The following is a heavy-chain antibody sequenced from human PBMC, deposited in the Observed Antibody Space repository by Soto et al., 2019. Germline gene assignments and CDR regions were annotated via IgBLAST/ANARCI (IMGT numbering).Heavy chain of an antibody. J-gene: IGHJ5*02. V-gene: IGHV1-3*01. Sequence: ASVKVSCKASGYIFSKYAIHWVRQAPGQNLEWMGWLNVDTGNTKYSQKFQGRVTITRDTSATTAYMELNRLTSEDTAVYYCARESRDYVLWLDPW. CDR2: LNVDTGNT. CDR3: ARESRDYVLWLDP. D-gene: IGHD4-17*01. CDR1: GYIFSKYA.